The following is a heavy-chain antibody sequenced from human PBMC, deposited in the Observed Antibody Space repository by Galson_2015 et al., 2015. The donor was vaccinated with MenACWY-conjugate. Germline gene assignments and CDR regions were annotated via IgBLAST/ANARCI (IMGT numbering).Heavy chain of an antibody. Sequence: SLRLSCAVSGFAFSSYWMSWVRQAPGKGLEWVANIKQGGREKNYVDSVKGRFTISRDNADNSVYLQMDSLRVEDTAVYYCARDTRGHFDYWGQGTLVTFSS. CDR2: IKQGGREK. CDR3: ARDTRGHFDY. J-gene: IGHJ4*02. CDR1: GFAFSSYW. V-gene: IGHV3-7*03.